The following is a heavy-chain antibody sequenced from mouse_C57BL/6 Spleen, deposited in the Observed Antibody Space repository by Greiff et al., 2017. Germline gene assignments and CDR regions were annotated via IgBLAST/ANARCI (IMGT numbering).Heavy chain of an antibody. CDR1: GFSLTSYG. V-gene: IGHV2-6*01. D-gene: IGHD1-1*01. Sequence: VQGVESGPGLVAPSQSLSITCTVSGFSLTSYGVDWVRQSPGKGLEWLGVIWGVGSTNYNSALKSRLSISKDNSKSQVFLKMNSLQTDDTAMYYCASLYYGSSSWFAYWGQGTLVTVSA. CDR2: IWGVGST. CDR3: ASLYYGSSSWFAY. J-gene: IGHJ3*01.